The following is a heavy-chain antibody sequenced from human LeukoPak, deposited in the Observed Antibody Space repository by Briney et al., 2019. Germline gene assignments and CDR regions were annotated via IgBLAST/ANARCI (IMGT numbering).Heavy chain of an antibody. Sequence: SETLSLTCAVSGYSISSGYYWGWIRQPPGKGLEWIGSIYHSGSTYYNPSLKSRVTISVDTSKNQFSLKLSSVTAADTAVYYCASQYYDFWSGYYYFDYWGRGTLVTVSS. CDR3: ASQYYDFWSGYYYFDY. D-gene: IGHD3-3*01. V-gene: IGHV4-38-2*01. J-gene: IGHJ4*02. CDR2: IYHSGST. CDR1: GYSISSGYY.